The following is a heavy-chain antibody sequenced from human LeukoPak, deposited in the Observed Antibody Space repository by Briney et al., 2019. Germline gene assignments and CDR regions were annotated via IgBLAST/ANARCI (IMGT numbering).Heavy chain of an antibody. CDR1: GGSISSGSYY. V-gene: IGHV4-61*02. CDR2: IYTSGST. D-gene: IGHD2-15*01. Sequence: PSQTLSLTCTVSGGSISSGSYYWSWIRQPAGKGLEWIGRIYTSGSTNYNPSLKSRVTISVDTSKNQFSLKLSSVTAADTAVYYCARSRILSGYFDYWGQGTLVTVSS. CDR3: ARSRILSGYFDY. J-gene: IGHJ4*02.